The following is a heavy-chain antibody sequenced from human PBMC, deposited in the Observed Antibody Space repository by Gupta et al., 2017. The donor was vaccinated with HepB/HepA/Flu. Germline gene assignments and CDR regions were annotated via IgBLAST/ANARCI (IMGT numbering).Heavy chain of an antibody. CDR3: ARKRDGYNNWFFDL. D-gene: IGHD5-24*01. CDR2: IYPGDSDT. Sequence: EVQLVQSGAEVKKSGESLKISCKGSGSRFTSYWIGWVRQMPGKGLEWMGIIYPGDSDTRYSPSFQGQVTISVDKSISTAYLQWSTLKASDTAMYYCARKRDGYNNWFFDLWGRGTLVTVSS. V-gene: IGHV5-51*01. J-gene: IGHJ2*01. CDR1: GSRFTSYW.